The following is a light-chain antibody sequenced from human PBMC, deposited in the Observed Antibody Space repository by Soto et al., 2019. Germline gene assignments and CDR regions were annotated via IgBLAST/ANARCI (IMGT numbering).Light chain of an antibody. V-gene: IGKV3-15*01. Sequence: EIVLTQSPGTLSLSPGERATLSCRASQSITSNLAWYQQKPGQPPRLLIYGATTRAADIPARFSGSGSGTEFTLTISSLQSEDFAVYYCQLYNTWPPETFGQGTKVDIK. CDR2: GAT. CDR3: QLYNTWPPET. J-gene: IGKJ1*01. CDR1: QSITSN.